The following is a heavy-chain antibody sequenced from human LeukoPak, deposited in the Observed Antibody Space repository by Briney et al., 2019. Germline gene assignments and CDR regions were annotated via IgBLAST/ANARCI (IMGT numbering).Heavy chain of an antibody. J-gene: IGHJ6*03. D-gene: IGHD6-19*01. CDR3: ARERKPGIPVAGAGGRDYYYMDV. CDR2: INPNSGGT. CDR1: GGTFSSYA. V-gene: IGHV1-2*02. Sequence: GASVKVSCKASGGTFSSYAISWVRQAPGQGLEWMGWINPNSGGTNYAQKFQGRVTMTRDTSISTAYMELSRARSDDTAVYYCARERKPGIPVAGAGGRDYYYMDVWGKGTTVTVSS.